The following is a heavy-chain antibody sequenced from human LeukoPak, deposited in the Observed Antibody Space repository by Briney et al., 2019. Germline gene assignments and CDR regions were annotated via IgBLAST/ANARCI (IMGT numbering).Heavy chain of an antibody. D-gene: IGHD2-15*01. V-gene: IGHV3-30*02. CDR1: GFIFSSYG. J-gene: IGHJ4*02. Sequence: GGSLRLSCAASGFIFSSYGMHWVRQAPGKGLEWVAFIQFDGSDEFYADSVKGRFTISRDDSKNTLFLQMNSLRVEDTSVYYCAKDQKLQPFHYWGQGTLVTVSS. CDR3: AKDQKLQPFHY. CDR2: IQFDGSDE.